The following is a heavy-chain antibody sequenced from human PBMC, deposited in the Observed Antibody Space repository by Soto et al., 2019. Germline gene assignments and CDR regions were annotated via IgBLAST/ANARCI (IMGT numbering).Heavy chain of an antibody. CDR3: ARGGGATSYYYYGMDV. V-gene: IGHV4-59*11. D-gene: IGHD1-26*01. Sequence: SETLSLTCTVSGDISGHYWSCIRQPPGKGLEWIGYIHYSGSTHYNPSLMSRVTISLDTSKNQFSLTLTSVIAADTAVYYCARGGGATSYYYYGMDVWGQGTTVTVSS. CDR2: IHYSGST. CDR1: GDISGHY. J-gene: IGHJ6*02.